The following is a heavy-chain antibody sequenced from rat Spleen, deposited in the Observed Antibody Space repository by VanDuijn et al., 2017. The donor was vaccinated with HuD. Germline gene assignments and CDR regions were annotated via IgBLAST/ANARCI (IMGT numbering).Heavy chain of an antibody. D-gene: IGHD1-12*02. J-gene: IGHJ3*01. V-gene: IGHV2-15*01. Sequence: QVQLKESGPGLVQPSETLSLTCTVSGFSLTSYSVSWVRQPSGKGPEWLGKMWYDGETAFNSALKSRLSISRDTSKSQVFLKMSSLQTADTAVYFCTRDHSYWGNYYPGGFAYWGQGTLVTVSS. CDR3: TRDHSYWGNYYPGGFAY. CDR2: MWYDGET. CDR1: GFSLTSYS.